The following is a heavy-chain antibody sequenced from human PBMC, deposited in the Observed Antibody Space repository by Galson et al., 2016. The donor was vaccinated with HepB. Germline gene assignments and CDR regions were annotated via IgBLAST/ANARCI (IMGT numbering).Heavy chain of an antibody. CDR2: ISYSGST. Sequence: LSLTCTVSGGSISSSSYYWGWIRQPPGMGLEWIGSISYSGSTYYNPSLKSRVTISVDTSKNQFSLKLSSVTAADTAVYYCARQDYYASSGYIDALDIWGQGTMGIVSS. D-gene: IGHD3-22*01. CDR3: ARQDYYASSGYIDALDI. V-gene: IGHV4-39*01. CDR1: GGSISSSSYY. J-gene: IGHJ3*02.